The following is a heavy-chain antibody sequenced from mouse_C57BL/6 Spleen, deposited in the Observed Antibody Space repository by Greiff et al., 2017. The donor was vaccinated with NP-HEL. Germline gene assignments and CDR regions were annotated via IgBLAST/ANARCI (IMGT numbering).Heavy chain of an antibody. J-gene: IGHJ4*01. CDR1: GYTFTDYN. V-gene: IGHV1-18*01. CDR2: INPNNGGT. Sequence: EVQLQQSGPELVKPGASVKIPCKASGYTFTDYNMDWVKQSHGKSLEWIGDINPNNGGTIYNQKFKGKATLTVDKSSSTAYMELSSLTSEDTAVYYCARPAYYSNLYAMDYWGQGTSVTVSS. D-gene: IGHD2-5*01. CDR3: ARPAYYSNLYAMDY.